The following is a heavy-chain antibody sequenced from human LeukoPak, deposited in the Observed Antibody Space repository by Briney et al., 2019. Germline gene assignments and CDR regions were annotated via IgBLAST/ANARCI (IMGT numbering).Heavy chain of an antibody. CDR2: IYYSGST. V-gene: IGHV4-59*01. Sequence: SETLSLTCTVSGGSISSYYWSWIRQPPGKGLEWIGYIYYSGSTNYNPSLKSRVTISVDTSKNQFSLKLSSVTAADTAVYYCARGSGIVGVYSSGWYSPYFDYWGQGTLVTVSS. CDR1: GGSISSYY. D-gene: IGHD6-19*01. J-gene: IGHJ4*02. CDR3: ARGSGIVGVYSSGWYSPYFDY.